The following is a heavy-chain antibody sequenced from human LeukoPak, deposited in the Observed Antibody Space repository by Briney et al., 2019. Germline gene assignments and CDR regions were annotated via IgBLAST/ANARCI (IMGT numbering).Heavy chain of an antibody. J-gene: IGHJ4*02. V-gene: IGHV4-39*07. Sequence: PSETLSLTCIVSGGSISSSSYYWGWIRQPPGKGLEWIGNIYYSGSTYYNPSLKSRVTISVDTSKNQFSLKLTSVTAAGTAVYYCARGVNSGYFDYCGQGTLVTVSS. CDR3: ARGVNSGYFDY. CDR1: GGSISSSSYY. CDR2: IYYSGST. D-gene: IGHD1-26*01.